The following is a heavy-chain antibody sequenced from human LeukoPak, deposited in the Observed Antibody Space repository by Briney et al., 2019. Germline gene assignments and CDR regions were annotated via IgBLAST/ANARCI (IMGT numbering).Heavy chain of an antibody. Sequence: ASVKVSCTASGYTFTSYGISWVRQAPGQGLEWMGWISAYNGNTNYAQKLQGRVTMTTDTSTSTACMELRSLRSDDTAVYYCARDRRYSSSWYISYWGQGTLVTVSS. CDR2: ISAYNGNT. V-gene: IGHV1-18*01. J-gene: IGHJ4*02. CDR1: GYTFTSYG. D-gene: IGHD6-13*01. CDR3: ARDRRYSSSWYISY.